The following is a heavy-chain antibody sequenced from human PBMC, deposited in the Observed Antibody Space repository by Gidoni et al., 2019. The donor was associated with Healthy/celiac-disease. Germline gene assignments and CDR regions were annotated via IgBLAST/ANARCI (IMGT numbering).Heavy chain of an antibody. CDR2: IYWDDDK. J-gene: IGHJ6*02. CDR3: AHIALGIAAAVYGMDV. Sequence: QITLKESGPTLVKPTQTLTLTCTFSGFSLSTSGVGVGWIRQPPGKALEWLALIYWDDDKRYSPSLKSRLTIIKDTSKNQVVLTMTNMDPVDTATYYCAHIALGIAAAVYGMDVWGQGTTVTVSS. D-gene: IGHD6-13*01. CDR1: GFSLSTSGVG. V-gene: IGHV2-5*02.